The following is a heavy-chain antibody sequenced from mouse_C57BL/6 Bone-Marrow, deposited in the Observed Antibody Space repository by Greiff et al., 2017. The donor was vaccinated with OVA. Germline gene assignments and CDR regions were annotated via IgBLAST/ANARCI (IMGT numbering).Heavy chain of an antibody. CDR2: IWWDDDK. CDR3: ARMRANYGYDGDYFDY. V-gene: IGHV8-8*01. D-gene: IGHD2-2*01. Sequence: QFTLKESGPGILQPSQTLSLTCSFSGFSLSTFGMGVGWIRQPSGKGLEWLAHIWWDDDKYYNPALKSRLTISKDTSKNQVFLKIANVDTADTATYYCARMRANYGYDGDYFDYWGQGTTLTVSS. J-gene: IGHJ2*01. CDR1: GFSLSTFGMG.